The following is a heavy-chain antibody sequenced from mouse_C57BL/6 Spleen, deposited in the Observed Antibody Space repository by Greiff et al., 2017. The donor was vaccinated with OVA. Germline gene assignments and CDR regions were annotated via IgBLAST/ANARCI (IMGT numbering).Heavy chain of an antibody. Sequence: QVQLQQSGAELMKPGASVKLSCKATGYTFTGYWIEWVKQRPGHGLEWIGELLPGGGSTNYNEKFKGTASFTADTSSNTAYMHLSSLTTEDSAIYYCARGFYYGYSPYFDYWGPGTTLTVSS. CDR2: LLPGGGST. CDR1: GYTFTGYW. CDR3: ARGFYYGYSPYFDY. J-gene: IGHJ2*01. D-gene: IGHD2-2*01. V-gene: IGHV1-9*01.